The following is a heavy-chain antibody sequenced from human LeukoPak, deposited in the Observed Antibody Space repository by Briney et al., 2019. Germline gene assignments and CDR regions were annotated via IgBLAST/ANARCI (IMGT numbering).Heavy chain of an antibody. V-gene: IGHV3-66*02. Sequence: GGSLRLSCAASGFTVSANYMTWVRQAPGRGLEWVSSIYSGGSTYYSDSVKGRFTISRDNSKNTLYLQMNSLRPEDTAVYYCARDFYGGRYGVDYWGQGTLVTVSS. CDR2: IYSGGST. CDR3: ARDFYGGRYGVDY. D-gene: IGHD1-26*01. CDR1: GFTVSANY. J-gene: IGHJ4*02.